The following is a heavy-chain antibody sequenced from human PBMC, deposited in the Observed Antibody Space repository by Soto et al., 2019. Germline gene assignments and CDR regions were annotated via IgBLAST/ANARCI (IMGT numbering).Heavy chain of an antibody. V-gene: IGHV3-30-3*01. CDR1: GFTFSSYA. D-gene: IGHD3-22*01. CDR3: ARDRSSFYYDSSGSLRYYGMDV. Sequence: GGSLRLSCAASGFTFSSYAMHWVRQAPGKGLEWVAVISYDGSNKYYADSVKGRFTISRDNSKNTLYLQMNSLRAEDTAVYYCARDRSSFYYDSSGSLRYYGMDVWGQGTTVTVSS. J-gene: IGHJ6*02. CDR2: ISYDGSNK.